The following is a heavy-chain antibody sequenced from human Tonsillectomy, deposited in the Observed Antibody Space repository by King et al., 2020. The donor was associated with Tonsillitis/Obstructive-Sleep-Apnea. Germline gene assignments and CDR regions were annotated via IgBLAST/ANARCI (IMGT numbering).Heavy chain of an antibody. CDR1: GGSVSSDNSY. CDR3: AREVDSDSSGFYYIDY. J-gene: IGHJ4*02. Sequence: QLQESGPGLVKPSETLSLTCTVSGGSVSSDNSYWTWIRQPPGKGLQWIGYIYYSGGTNYNPSLKSRVTISVDTSKNQFPLKLSSVTAADTAVYYCAREVDSDSSGFYYIDYWGQGTLVTVSS. V-gene: IGHV4-61*01. D-gene: IGHD3-22*01. CDR2: IYYSGGT.